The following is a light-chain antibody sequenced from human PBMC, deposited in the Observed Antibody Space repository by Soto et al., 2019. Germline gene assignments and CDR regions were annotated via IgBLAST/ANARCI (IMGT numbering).Light chain of an antibody. CDR1: RSTIGTNT. Sequence: QSVLTQPPSASGTPGQRVSISCSGSRSTIGTNTVNWYQQLPGTAPKLLIYTNDERPSGVPDRFSGSKSGTSASLAISGLQSEDEADYYCAAWDDSLNGQVFGTGTKLTVL. CDR3: AAWDDSLNGQV. CDR2: TND. J-gene: IGLJ1*01. V-gene: IGLV1-44*01.